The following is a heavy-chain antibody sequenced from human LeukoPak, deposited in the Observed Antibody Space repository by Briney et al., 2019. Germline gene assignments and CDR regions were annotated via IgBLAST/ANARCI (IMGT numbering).Heavy chain of an antibody. J-gene: IGHJ5*02. CDR1: GGSISSYY. V-gene: IGHV4-59*01. CDR3: ARDKSHWSGFLS. D-gene: IGHD3-3*01. Sequence: SETLSLTCTVSGGSISSYYWSWIRQPPGKGLEWIGYIYYSGSTNYNPSLKSRVTISVDTSKNQFSLKLSSVTAADTAVYYCARDKSHWSGFLSWGQGTLVTVSS. CDR2: IYYSGST.